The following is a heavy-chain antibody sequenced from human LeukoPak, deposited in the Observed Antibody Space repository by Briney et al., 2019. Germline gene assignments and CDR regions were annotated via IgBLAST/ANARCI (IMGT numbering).Heavy chain of an antibody. CDR3: ARDKRLVTMVRGVMHYYYYGMDV. J-gene: IGHJ6*02. Sequence: SETLSLTCTVSGGSISSYYWSWIRQPPGKGLEWIGYIYYSGSTNYNPSLKSRVTMSVDTSKNQFALKLSSVTAADTAVYYCARDKRLVTMVRGVMHYYYYGMDVWGQGTTVTVSS. V-gene: IGHV4-59*01. CDR1: GGSISSYY. CDR2: IYYSGST. D-gene: IGHD3-10*01.